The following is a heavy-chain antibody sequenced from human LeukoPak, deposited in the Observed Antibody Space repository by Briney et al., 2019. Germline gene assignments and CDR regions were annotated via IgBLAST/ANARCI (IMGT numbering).Heavy chain of an antibody. CDR2: ISDDGSNK. V-gene: IGHV3-30*04. Sequence: PGGSLRLSCAASGFTFITYAMHWVRQAPGKGLEWVVVISDDGSNKYYADSVKGRFTISRDNSKNTLYLQMNSLRPEDAAVYFCASSRGYSDYDSDYWGQGTLVTVSS. CDR3: ASSRGYSDYDSDY. D-gene: IGHD5-12*01. CDR1: GFTFITYA. J-gene: IGHJ4*02.